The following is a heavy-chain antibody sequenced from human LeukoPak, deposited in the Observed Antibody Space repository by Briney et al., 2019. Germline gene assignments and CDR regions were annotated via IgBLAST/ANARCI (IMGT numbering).Heavy chain of an antibody. CDR1: GGSISSYY. CDR3: ARDYTQRYSSSSGWFDP. J-gene: IGHJ5*02. D-gene: IGHD6-6*01. CDR2: IYTSGST. V-gene: IGHV4-4*07. Sequence: PSETLSLTRTVSGGSISSYYWSWIRQPAGKGLEWIGRIYTSGSTNYNPSLKSRVTMSVDTSKNQFSLKLSSVTAADTAVYYCARDYTQRYSSSSGWFDPWGQGTLVTVSS.